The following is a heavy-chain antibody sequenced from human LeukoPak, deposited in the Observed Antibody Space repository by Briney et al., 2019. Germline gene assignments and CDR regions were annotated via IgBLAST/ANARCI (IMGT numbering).Heavy chain of an antibody. Sequence: PSETLSLTCSVYGGSFSSYYWSWIRQPPGKGLEWIGEINDSGGTNYNPSLKSRFTISVDTPTNQFSLKLSSVTAADTAIYYCXXXXXGAKSSGWYLLGFDYWGQGTLVTVSS. J-gene: IGHJ4*02. CDR3: XXXXXGAKSSGWYLLGFDY. D-gene: IGHD6-19*01. CDR1: GGSFSSYY. V-gene: IGHV4-34*01. CDR2: INDSGGT.